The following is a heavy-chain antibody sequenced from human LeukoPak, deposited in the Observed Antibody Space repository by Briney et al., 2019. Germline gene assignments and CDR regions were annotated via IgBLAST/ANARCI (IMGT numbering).Heavy chain of an antibody. J-gene: IGHJ3*02. Sequence: PSETLSLTCTVSGGSLSRYYGSWIRQPPGKGLEWIGYIYYRGSTNYNPSLTSRVTISVDTSKNQFSLKLSSVTAADTAVYYCARVPRYCSGGSCYMSRDDAFDIWGQGTMVTVSS. V-gene: IGHV4-59*01. D-gene: IGHD2-15*01. CDR3: ARVPRYCSGGSCYMSRDDAFDI. CDR1: GGSLSRYY. CDR2: IYYRGST.